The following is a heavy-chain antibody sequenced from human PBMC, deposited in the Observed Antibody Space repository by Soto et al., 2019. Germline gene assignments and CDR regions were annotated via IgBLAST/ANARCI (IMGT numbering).Heavy chain of an antibody. Sequence: QVQLVQSGAEVRRPGASVKVSCTASGHNFNAYYIHWVRQAPGQGLEWMGVINPSGRSTSYAQQFQSRVTMTRDASAVTAFLELTSLTSDDTAVYYCGRDSREYERHHRFDPWGQGTLVTVSS. CDR3: GRDSREYERHHRFDP. J-gene: IGHJ5*02. V-gene: IGHV1-46*02. D-gene: IGHD3-3*01. CDR2: INPSGRST. CDR1: GHNFNAYY.